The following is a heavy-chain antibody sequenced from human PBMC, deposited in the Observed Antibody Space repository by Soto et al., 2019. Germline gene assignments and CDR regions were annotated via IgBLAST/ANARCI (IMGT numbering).Heavy chain of an antibody. Sequence: SETLSLTCSVSGGSVSDKTYYWSWIRQPPGKRLEWIGYVYYSGTTNYNPSLKSRVTISVDLSKNQFSLKLSSVTAADTAVYYCARDMKVVDTAMVSYYYYYYYGMDVWGQGTTVTVSS. CDR3: ARDMKVVDTAMVSYYYYYYYGMDV. CDR2: VYYSGTT. J-gene: IGHJ6*02. V-gene: IGHV4-61*01. CDR1: GGSVSDKTYY. D-gene: IGHD5-18*01.